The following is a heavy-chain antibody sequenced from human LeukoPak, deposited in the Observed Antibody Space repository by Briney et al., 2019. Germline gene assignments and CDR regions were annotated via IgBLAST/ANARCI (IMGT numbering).Heavy chain of an antibody. Sequence: SETLSLTCTVSGGSINSYYWSWIRQPPGKGLEWIGYIYYSGSTNYNPSLKSRVTISVDTSKNQFSLKLSSVTAADTAVYYCARDRSWYLDYWGQGTLVTVSS. CDR3: ARDRSWYLDY. D-gene: IGHD6-13*01. J-gene: IGHJ4*02. CDR1: GGSINSYY. CDR2: IYYSGST. V-gene: IGHV4-59*01.